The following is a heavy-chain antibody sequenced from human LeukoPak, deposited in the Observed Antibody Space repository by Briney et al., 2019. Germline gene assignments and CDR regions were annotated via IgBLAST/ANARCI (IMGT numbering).Heavy chain of an antibody. CDR3: ARQGSISSLNY. Sequence: LSETLSLTCTVSGGSVSSSSYFWGWIRQPPGKGLEWIGSIYYSGSTYYNPSLNSRVTISVDTSKNQFSLKLSSVTAADTAVYFCARQGSISSLNYWGQGTLVTVSS. CDR2: IYYSGST. V-gene: IGHV4-39*01. CDR1: GGSVSSSSYF. J-gene: IGHJ4*02. D-gene: IGHD3-16*02.